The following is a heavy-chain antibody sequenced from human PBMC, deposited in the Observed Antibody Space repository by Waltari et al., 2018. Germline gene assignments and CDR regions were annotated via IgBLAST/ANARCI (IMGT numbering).Heavy chain of an antibody. CDR2: VSYSGTT. V-gene: IGHV4-39*01. D-gene: IGHD5-12*01. CDR3: ATYIGASVGTAAFDV. Sequence: QLQLQESGPRLARPSETLSLICRVSGVSITSNLHYWPWFRPSPGHGLEWIGTVSYSGTTYISPSLKSRVSVSRDTSKNQVSLILGSVTAADMAVYYCATYIGASVGTAAFDVWGQGTMVTVSS. J-gene: IGHJ3*01. CDR1: GVSITSNLHY.